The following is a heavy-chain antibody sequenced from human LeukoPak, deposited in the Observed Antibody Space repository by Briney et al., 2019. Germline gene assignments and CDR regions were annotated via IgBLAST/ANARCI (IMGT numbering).Heavy chain of an antibody. J-gene: IGHJ5*02. CDR1: GFTFSNHG. CDR2: IGPSGTRT. D-gene: IGHD2-2*01. V-gene: IGHV3-23*01. Sequence: PGGSLRLSCAASGFTFSNHGMNWVRQAPGMGLEWVSGIGPSGTRTYYADSVKGRFTISRDNSKNTLYLQMNSLRAEDTAVYYCARAGSNIVVVPNWFDPWGQGTLVTVSS. CDR3: ARAGSNIVVVPNWFDP.